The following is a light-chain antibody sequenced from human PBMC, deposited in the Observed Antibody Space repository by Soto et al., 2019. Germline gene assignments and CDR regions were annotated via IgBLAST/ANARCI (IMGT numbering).Light chain of an antibody. Sequence: IVLTQSPGTLSLSPGERATLSCRASQSVGRSYLVWYQQKPAKTPRLLIYGASTMAANIPDRFSGSGSGTDFILTTSSLEPEESPVYFCQQSGKTFDQGTKLEIK. CDR3: QQSGKT. CDR2: GAS. CDR1: QSVGRSY. V-gene: IGKV3-20*01. J-gene: IGKJ2*01.